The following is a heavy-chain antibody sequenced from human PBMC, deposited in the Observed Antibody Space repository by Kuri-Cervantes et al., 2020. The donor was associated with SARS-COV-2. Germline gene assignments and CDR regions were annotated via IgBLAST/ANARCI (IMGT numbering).Heavy chain of an antibody. D-gene: IGHD3-3*01. V-gene: IGHV5-51*01. CDR3: ARSYYDFWSGSPDAFDI. Sequence: GESLKISCKGSGYSFTSYWIGWVRQMPGKGLEWMGIIYPGDSDTRYSPSFQGQVTISADKSISTAYLQWSSLKASDTAMYYCARSYYDFWSGSPDAFDIWGQGTMVTVSS. J-gene: IGHJ3*02. CDR1: GYSFTSYW. CDR2: IYPGDSDT.